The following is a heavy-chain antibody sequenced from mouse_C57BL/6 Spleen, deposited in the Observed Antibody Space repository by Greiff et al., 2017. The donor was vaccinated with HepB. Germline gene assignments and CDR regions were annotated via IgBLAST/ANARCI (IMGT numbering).Heavy chain of an antibody. CDR3: TRASTMITTRYFDY. Sequence: EVKLVESGEGLVKPGGSLKLSCAASGFTFSSYAMSWVRQTPEKRLEWVAYISSGGDYIYYADTVKGRFTISRDNARNTLYLQMSSLKSEDTAMYYCTRASTMITTRYFDYWGQGTTLTVSS. V-gene: IGHV5-9-1*02. J-gene: IGHJ2*01. CDR2: ISSGGDYI. CDR1: GFTFSSYA. D-gene: IGHD2-4*01.